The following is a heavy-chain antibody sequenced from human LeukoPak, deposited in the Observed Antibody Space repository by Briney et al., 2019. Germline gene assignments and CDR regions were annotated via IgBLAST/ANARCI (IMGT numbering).Heavy chain of an antibody. CDR3: ARGGDSLYYYYYMDV. CDR1: GGSISSYY. V-gene: IGHV4-59*01. J-gene: IGHJ6*03. CDR2: IYYSGST. D-gene: IGHD2-21*01. Sequence: ALETLSLTCTVSGGSISSYYWSWIRQPPGKGLEWIGYIYYSGSTNYNPSLKSRVTISVDTSKNQFSLKLSSVTAADTAVYYCARGGDSLYYYYYMDVWGKGTTVTISS.